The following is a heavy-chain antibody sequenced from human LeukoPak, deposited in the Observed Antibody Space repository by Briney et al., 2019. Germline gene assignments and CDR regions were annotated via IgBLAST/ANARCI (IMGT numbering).Heavy chain of an antibody. Sequence: GGSLRLSCAASGFTFHDHGMSWVRQAPGKGLEWVSGINWNGISTGYADSGRGRFTISRDSAKNSLYLQMDSLRADDTALYYCARDRLDGWLQEQDFWGQGTLVTVSS. D-gene: IGHD5-24*01. V-gene: IGHV3-20*04. CDR3: ARDRLDGWLQEQDF. CDR1: GFTFHDHG. CDR2: INWNGIST. J-gene: IGHJ4*02.